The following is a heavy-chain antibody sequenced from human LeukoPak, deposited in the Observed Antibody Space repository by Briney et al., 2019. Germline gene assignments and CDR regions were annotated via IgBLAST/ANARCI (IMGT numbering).Heavy chain of an antibody. D-gene: IGHD2-2*03. J-gene: IGHJ4*02. Sequence: SETLSLTCAVSGGSISSTTSYWGWIRQPPGKGLEWLGRIYYSGSTFHNPSLKSRVTISVDTSNNQFSLRLCSVTAADTAVYYCARHGSTDYFDYWGQGTLVTVSS. CDR1: GGSISSTTSY. CDR2: IYYSGST. V-gene: IGHV4-39*01. CDR3: ARHGSTDYFDY.